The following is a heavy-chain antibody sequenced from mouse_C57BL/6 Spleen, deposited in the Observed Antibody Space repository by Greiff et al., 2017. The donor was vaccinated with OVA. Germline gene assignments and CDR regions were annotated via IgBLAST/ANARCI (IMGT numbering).Heavy chain of an antibody. CDR3: ARSGNDYDGFAY. D-gene: IGHD2-4*01. V-gene: IGHV1-81*01. CDR2: IYPRSGNT. Sequence: VKLQESGAELARPGASVKLSCKASGYTFTSYGISWVKQRTGQGLEWIGEIYPRSGNTYYNEKFKGKATLTADKSSSTAYMELRSLTSEDSAVYFCARSGNDYDGFAYWGQGTLVTVSA. CDR1: GYTFTSYG. J-gene: IGHJ3*01.